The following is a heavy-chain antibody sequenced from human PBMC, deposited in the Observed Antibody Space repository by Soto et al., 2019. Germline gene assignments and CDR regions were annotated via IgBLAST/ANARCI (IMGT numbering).Heavy chain of an antibody. CDR1: GFTFSSYS. V-gene: IGHV3-21*01. J-gene: IGHJ4*02. CDR2: ISSSSSYI. CDR3: ARDSFLTGTTGDYFDY. D-gene: IGHD1-7*01. Sequence: EVQLVESGGGLVKPGGSLRLSCAASGFTFSSYSMNWVRQAPGKGLEWVSSISSSSSYIYYADSVKGRFTISRDNAKNSLYLQMNSLRAEDTAVYYCARDSFLTGTTGDYFDYWGQGTLVTVSS.